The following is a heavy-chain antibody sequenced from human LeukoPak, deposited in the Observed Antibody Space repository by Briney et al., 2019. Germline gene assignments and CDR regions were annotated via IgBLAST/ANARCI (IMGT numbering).Heavy chain of an antibody. J-gene: IGHJ4*02. V-gene: IGHV3-74*01. D-gene: IGHD3-10*01. CDR2: IYSDGSST. Sequence: SGGSLRLSCAASGFTLKNYWMHWVRQTPGKRPVWVSGIYSDGSSTNYADSVKGRFTISRDNAKNTVYLQMNNLRAVDTAVYYCARGGGLLWCPFDGWGQGTLVTVSS. CDR1: GFTLKNYW. CDR3: ARGGGLLWCPFDG.